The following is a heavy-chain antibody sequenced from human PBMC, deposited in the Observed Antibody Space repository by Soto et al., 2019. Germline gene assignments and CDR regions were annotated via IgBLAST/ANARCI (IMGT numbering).Heavy chain of an antibody. CDR1: GGAIRSTTYH. CDR3: ATAMVGDNDGYFHH. V-gene: IGHV4-39*01. D-gene: IGHD2-15*01. J-gene: IGHJ1*01. CDR2: IFYGGTT. Sequence: LQLQESGPGLVKPSETLSLTCTVSGGAIRSTTYHWAWIRQPPGKGLECIGNIFYGGTTYYNPPIKRRVIISVETSKNQFPLNLCPVTAADTALYYCATAMVGDNDGYFHHWGRGTLVTVSS.